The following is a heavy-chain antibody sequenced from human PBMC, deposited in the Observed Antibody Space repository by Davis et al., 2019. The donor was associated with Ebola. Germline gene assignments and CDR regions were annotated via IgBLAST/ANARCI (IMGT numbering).Heavy chain of an antibody. V-gene: IGHV3-74*01. Sequence: HTGGSLRLSCAASGFTFSSYWMHWVRQAPGKGLVWVSRINSDGSSTSYADSVKGRFTISRDNAKNTLYLQMNSLRAEDTAVYYCARDSPYSGYVKGYYYYGMDVWGQGTTVTVSS. CDR2: INSDGSST. D-gene: IGHD5-12*01. CDR1: GFTFSSYW. J-gene: IGHJ6*02. CDR3: ARDSPYSGYVKGYYYYGMDV.